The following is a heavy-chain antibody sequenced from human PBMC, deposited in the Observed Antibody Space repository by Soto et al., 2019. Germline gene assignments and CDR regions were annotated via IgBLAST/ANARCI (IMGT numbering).Heavy chain of an antibody. CDR2: INPNSGGT. D-gene: IGHD3-22*01. J-gene: IGHJ4*02. Sequence: ASVKVSCKASGYTFTGYYMHWVRQAPGQGLEWMGWINPNSGGTNYAQKFQGRVTMTRDTSISTAYMELSRLRSGDTAVYYCARGRPVTMIVVVIPYFDYWGQGTLVTVSS. CDR3: ARGRPVTMIVVVIPYFDY. CDR1: GYTFTGYY. V-gene: IGHV1-2*02.